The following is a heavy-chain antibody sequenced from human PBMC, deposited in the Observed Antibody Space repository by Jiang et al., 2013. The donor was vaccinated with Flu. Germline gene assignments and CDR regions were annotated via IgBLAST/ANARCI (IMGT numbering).Heavy chain of an antibody. V-gene: IGHV4-30-4*01. Sequence: GSGLVKPSQTLSLTCTVSGGSISSGDYYWSWIRQPPGKGLEWIGYIYYSGSTYYNPSLKSRVTISIDASKNQFSLKLSSVTAADTAVYYCATYYYGSGSYYTSSYFDYWGQGTLVTVSS. J-gene: IGHJ4*02. CDR3: ATYYYGSGSYYTSSYFDY. D-gene: IGHD3-10*01. CDR1: GGSISSGDYY. CDR2: IYYSGST.